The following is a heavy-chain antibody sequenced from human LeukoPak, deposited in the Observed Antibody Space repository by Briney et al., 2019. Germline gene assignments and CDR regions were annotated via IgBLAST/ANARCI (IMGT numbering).Heavy chain of an antibody. CDR3: ATDVPSETVMVSAFDM. J-gene: IGHJ3*02. CDR2: IIPIFGTG. D-gene: IGHD5-18*01. CDR1: GGTFSTYS. V-gene: IGHV1-69*13. Sequence: SVKVSCKVSGGTFSTYSINWVRQAPGQGLEWMGGIIPIFGTGNLAQKFQDRVTITADAYTRTAFMELSSLRSEDTAVYYCATDVPSETVMVSAFDMWGQGTMVTV.